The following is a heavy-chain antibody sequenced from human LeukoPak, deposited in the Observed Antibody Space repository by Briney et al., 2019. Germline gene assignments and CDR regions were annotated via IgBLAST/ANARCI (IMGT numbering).Heavy chain of an antibody. CDR1: GGSISSGSYY. V-gene: IGHV4-61*02. Sequence: PSQTLSLTCTVSGGSISSGSYYWSWIRQPAGKGLEGIGRIYTSGSTNYNPSLKSRVTISVDTSKNQFSLKLSSVTAADTAVYYCAREFTTTVTTEEAFDYWGQGTLVTVSS. J-gene: IGHJ4*02. CDR3: AREFTTTVTTEEAFDY. CDR2: IYTSGST. D-gene: IGHD4-17*01.